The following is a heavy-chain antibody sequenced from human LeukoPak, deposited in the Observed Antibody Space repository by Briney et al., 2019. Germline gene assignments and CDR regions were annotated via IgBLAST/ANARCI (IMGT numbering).Heavy chain of an antibody. V-gene: IGHV4-59*01. CDR3: GRGGYYYDSSGYWGAFDI. CDR1: GGSISSYY. CDR2: IYYSGST. D-gene: IGHD3-22*01. Sequence: PSETLSLTCTVSGGSISSYYWSWIRQPPGKGLEWIGYIYYSGSTNYNPSLKSRVTISVDTSKNQFSLKLSSVTAADTAVYYCGRGGYYYDSSGYWGAFDIWGQGTMVTVSS. J-gene: IGHJ3*02.